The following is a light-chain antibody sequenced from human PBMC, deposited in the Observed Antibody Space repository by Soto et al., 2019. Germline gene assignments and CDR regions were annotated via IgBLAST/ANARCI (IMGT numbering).Light chain of an antibody. CDR1: QDLTNF. Sequence: DIQMTQSPTSLAASVGDRVTITCQASQDLTNFLNWYQQKPGEAPKLLVYDTTTLEEGVPSRFSGGGSGTAFTFAINGLQPEDAAIYSCQQYVNLPYTFGQGTKLEIK. V-gene: IGKV1-33*01. CDR3: QQYVNLPYT. J-gene: IGKJ2*01. CDR2: DTT.